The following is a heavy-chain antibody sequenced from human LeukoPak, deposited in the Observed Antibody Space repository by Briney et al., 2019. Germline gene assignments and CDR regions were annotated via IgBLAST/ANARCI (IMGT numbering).Heavy chain of an antibody. Sequence: GGSLRLSCAASEFTFTAYWMHWVRQTPGKGLVWVARTNRDDSITDYADSVKGRFTISRDNAKNTLYLQMNSLSAEDSAVYYCARSHNYYDNSGYLYWGQGTLVTVSS. V-gene: IGHV3-74*01. CDR2: TNRDDSIT. J-gene: IGHJ4*02. CDR1: EFTFTAYW. CDR3: ARSHNYYDNSGYLY. D-gene: IGHD3-22*01.